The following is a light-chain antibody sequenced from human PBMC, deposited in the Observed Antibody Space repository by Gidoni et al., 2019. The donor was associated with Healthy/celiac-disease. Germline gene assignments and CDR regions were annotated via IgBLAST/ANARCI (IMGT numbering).Light chain of an antibody. J-gene: IGLJ2*01. Sequence: SYELTQPPSVSVSPGQTASITCSGDKLGDKHACWYQQKPGQSPVLVIYQDSKRPSGIPERFSGSNSGNTATLTISGTQAMDEADYYCQAWDSRVFGGGTKLTVL. V-gene: IGLV3-1*01. CDR2: QDS. CDR1: KLGDKH. CDR3: QAWDSRV.